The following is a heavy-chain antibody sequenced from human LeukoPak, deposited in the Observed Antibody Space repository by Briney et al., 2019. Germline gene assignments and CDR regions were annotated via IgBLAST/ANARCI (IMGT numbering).Heavy chain of an antibody. J-gene: IGHJ4*02. CDR2: IYSGGST. CDR1: GFTVSSNY. Sequence: TGGSLRLSCAASGFTVSSNYMSWVRQAPGKGLEWVSVIYSGGSTYYADSVKGRFTISRDNSKNTLYLQMGSLRAEDMAVYYCARYNYELGGFDYWGQGTLVTVSS. V-gene: IGHV3-66*01. CDR3: ARYNYELGGFDY. D-gene: IGHD5-24*01.